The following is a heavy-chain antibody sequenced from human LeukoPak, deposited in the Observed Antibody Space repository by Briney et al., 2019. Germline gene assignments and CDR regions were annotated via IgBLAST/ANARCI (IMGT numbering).Heavy chain of an antibody. CDR1: GFTFSSNW. Sequence: TGGSLRLSCAAFGFTFSSNWMSWVRQAPGKGLEWVATINADGSVKHYVDSVKGRFTISRDNAKNSLSLQMDTLRAEDTAVYYCAKSLGTGAPYDYWGKGTLVTVSS. V-gene: IGHV3-7*01. CDR3: AKSLGTGAPYDY. CDR2: INADGSVK. J-gene: IGHJ4*02. D-gene: IGHD1-1*01.